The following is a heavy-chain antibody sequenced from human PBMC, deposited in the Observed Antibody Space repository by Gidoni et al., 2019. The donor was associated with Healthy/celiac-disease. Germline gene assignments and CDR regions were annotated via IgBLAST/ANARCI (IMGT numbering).Heavy chain of an antibody. CDR3: ARDHGKGSGSYYLIYMDV. CDR2: INPSGGST. D-gene: IGHD3-10*01. Sequence: QVQLVQSGAEVKKPGASVKVSCKASGYTFTSYYMHWVRQAPGQGLEWMGIINPSGGSTSYAQKFQGRVTMTRDTSTSTVYMELSSLRSEDTAVYYCARDHGKGSGSYYLIYMDVWGKGTTVTVSS. J-gene: IGHJ6*03. CDR1: GYTFTSYY. V-gene: IGHV1-46*01.